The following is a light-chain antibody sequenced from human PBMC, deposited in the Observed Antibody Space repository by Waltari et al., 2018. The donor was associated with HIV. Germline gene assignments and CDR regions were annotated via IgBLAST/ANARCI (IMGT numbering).Light chain of an antibody. J-gene: IGKJ3*01. CDR1: QGISSY. Sequence: AIRMTQSPSSFSASTGDRVTITCRASQGISSYLAWYQQKPGKAPKLLIYAASALQSGVPSRFSGSGSETDFTLTISCLQSEDFATYYCQQYYSTLFTFGPGTKVDIK. V-gene: IGKV1-8*01. CDR3: QQYYSTLFT. CDR2: AAS.